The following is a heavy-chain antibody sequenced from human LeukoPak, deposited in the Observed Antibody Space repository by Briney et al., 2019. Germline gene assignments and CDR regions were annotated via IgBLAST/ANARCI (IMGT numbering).Heavy chain of an antibody. J-gene: IGHJ4*02. Sequence: GASVKVSCKASGYTFTGYYMHWVRQAPGQGLEWMGWINPNSGGTNYAQKFQGRVTMTRDTSISTACMELSRLRSDDTAVYYCARVRILWFGESEAFDYWGQGTLVTVSS. CDR1: GYTFTGYY. D-gene: IGHD3-10*01. CDR2: INPNSGGT. V-gene: IGHV1-2*02. CDR3: ARVRILWFGESEAFDY.